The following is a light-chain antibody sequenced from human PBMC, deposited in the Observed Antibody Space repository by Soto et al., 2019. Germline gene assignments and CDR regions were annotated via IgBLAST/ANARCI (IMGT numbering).Light chain of an antibody. CDR3: QQRSNWPPIT. CDR2: DAS. V-gene: IGKV3-11*01. J-gene: IGKJ5*01. CDR1: QSISSY. Sequence: EIVMTQSPATLSLSPGERATLSCRASQSISSYLAWYQQKPGQAPRLLIYDASNMATGIPARFSGSGSGTGFALTISSLEPEDCAVYYCQQRSNWPPITFGQGTRLEIK.